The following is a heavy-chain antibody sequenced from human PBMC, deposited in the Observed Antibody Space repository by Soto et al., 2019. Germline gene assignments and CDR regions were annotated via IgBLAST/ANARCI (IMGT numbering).Heavy chain of an antibody. CDR3: ARDDYSNQDSRLYSNRYYYGMDV. D-gene: IGHD4-4*01. Sequence: GGSLRLSCAASGFTFSSYSMNWVRQAPGKGLEWVSYISSSSSTIYYADSVKGRFTISRDNAKNSLYLQMNSLRDEDPAVYYCARDDYSNQDSRLYSNRYYYGMDVWGQGTTVTVSS. CDR1: GFTFSSYS. V-gene: IGHV3-48*02. J-gene: IGHJ6*02. CDR2: ISSSSSTI.